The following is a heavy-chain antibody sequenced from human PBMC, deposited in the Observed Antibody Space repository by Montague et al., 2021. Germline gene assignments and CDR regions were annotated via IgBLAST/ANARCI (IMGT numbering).Heavy chain of an antibody. V-gene: IGHV3-7*01. CDR1: GIPFDNYW. J-gene: IGHJ5*01. Sequence: SLRLSCAASGIPFDNYWMSWVRQAPGKGLEWVANINEDGSEKNYVDSVRGRFSISRDNTKNSLYLQMNSLRVEDTAVYYCARDRAAAGSWGHGTLVIVSS. D-gene: IGHD6-13*01. CDR2: INEDGSEK. CDR3: ARDRAAAGS.